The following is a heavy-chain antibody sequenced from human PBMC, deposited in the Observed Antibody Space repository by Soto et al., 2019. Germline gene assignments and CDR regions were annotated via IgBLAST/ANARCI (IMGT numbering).Heavy chain of an antibody. CDR2: INAGNGNT. Sequence: QVQLVQSGAEVKKPGASVKVSCKASGYTFTSYAMHWVRQAPGQRLEWMGWINAGNGNTKYSQKFQGRVTITRDTSASTAYMELSSLRSEDTAVYYCARVRQRGGVLDYWGQGTLVTVSS. CDR1: GYTFTSYA. D-gene: IGHD2-8*01. V-gene: IGHV1-3*01. CDR3: ARVRQRGGVLDY. J-gene: IGHJ4*02.